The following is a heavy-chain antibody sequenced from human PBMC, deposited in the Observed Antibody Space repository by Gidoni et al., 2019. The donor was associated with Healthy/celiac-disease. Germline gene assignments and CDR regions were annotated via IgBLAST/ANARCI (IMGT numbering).Heavy chain of an antibody. CDR2: IAYEGSKK. CDR1: GFTFSSYG. D-gene: IGHD3-10*01. Sequence: QVQLVESGGGVVQPGRSLRLSCAASGFTFSSYGMHWVRQAPGKGLEWVAVIAYEGSKKYYADSVKGRFTIARDNSKNTLYLQMNSLRAEDTAVYYCAKEFTYYYGSGSLGGGLFDYWGQGTLVTVSS. J-gene: IGHJ4*02. CDR3: AKEFTYYYGSGSLGGGLFDY. V-gene: IGHV3-30*18.